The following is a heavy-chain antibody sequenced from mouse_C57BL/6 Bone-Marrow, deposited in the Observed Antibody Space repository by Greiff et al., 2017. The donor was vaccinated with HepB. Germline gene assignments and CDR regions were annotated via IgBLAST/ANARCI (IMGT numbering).Heavy chain of an antibody. CDR1: GFNIKDDY. J-gene: IGHJ4*01. Sequence: VQLKESGAELVRPGASVKLSCTASGFNIKDDYMHWVNQRPEQGLEWIGWIDPENGDTEYASKFQGKATITADTSSNTAYLQLSSLTSEDTAVYYCTKDSNYSYYYAMDYWGQGTSVTVSS. D-gene: IGHD2-5*01. CDR2: IDPENGDT. CDR3: TKDSNYSYYYAMDY. V-gene: IGHV14-4*01.